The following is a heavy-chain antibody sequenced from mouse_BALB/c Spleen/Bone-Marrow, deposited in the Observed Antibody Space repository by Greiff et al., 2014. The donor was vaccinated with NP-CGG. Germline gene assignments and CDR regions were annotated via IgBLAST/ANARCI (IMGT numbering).Heavy chain of an antibody. Sequence: QVQLQQSGAELVKPGASVKMSCKASGYIFTSYWMHWVKQRPGQGLEWIGVIDPSDSYTSYNQKFKGKATLTVDTSSSTAYMQLSSLTSEDSAVYYCTRRGYYAMDYWGQGTSVTVSS. CDR3: TRRGYYAMDY. V-gene: IGHV1S127*01. J-gene: IGHJ4*01. CDR2: IDPSDSYT. CDR1: GYIFTSYW.